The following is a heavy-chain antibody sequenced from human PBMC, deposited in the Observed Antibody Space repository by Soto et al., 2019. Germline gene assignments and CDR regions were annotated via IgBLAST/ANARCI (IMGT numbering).Heavy chain of an antibody. V-gene: IGHV3-23*01. Sequence: GGSLRLSCAASGFTFSSYAMSWVRQAPGKGLEWVSAISGSGGSTYYADSVKGRFTISRDNSKNTLYLQMNSLRAEDTAVYYCAKDEQELTAVAGGPYFDYWGQGTLVTVSS. CDR1: GFTFSSYA. J-gene: IGHJ4*02. D-gene: IGHD6-19*01. CDR3: AKDEQELTAVAGGPYFDY. CDR2: ISGSGGST.